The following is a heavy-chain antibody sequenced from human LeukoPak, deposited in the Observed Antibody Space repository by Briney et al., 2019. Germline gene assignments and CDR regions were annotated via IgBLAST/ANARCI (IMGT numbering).Heavy chain of an antibody. CDR2: ISGTDGSR. CDR3: ARGGGLDV. D-gene: IGHD3-16*01. J-gene: IGHJ6*02. CDR1: GFTFSSND. Sequence: PGGSLRLSCAASGFTFSSNDMSWVRQAPGKGLEWVSGISGTDGSRSYADSVKGRFTISRDNAKNSLYLQMSNLRAEDTAVYFCARGGGLDVWGQGATVTVSS. V-gene: IGHV3-23*01.